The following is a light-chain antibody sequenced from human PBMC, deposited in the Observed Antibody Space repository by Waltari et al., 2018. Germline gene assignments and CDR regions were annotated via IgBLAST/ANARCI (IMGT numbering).Light chain of an antibody. CDR3: QQNYVTPFT. Sequence: DIQMTQSPSSLSASVGDSVTITCRASQTVSSDLHRYQQRPGKAPKLLIYSASTLQSGVPSRFSGRGSGTDFTLTISNLQPADFATYFCQQNYVTPFTFGLGTKLEIK. V-gene: IGKV1-39*01. J-gene: IGKJ2*01. CDR1: QTVSSD. CDR2: SAS.